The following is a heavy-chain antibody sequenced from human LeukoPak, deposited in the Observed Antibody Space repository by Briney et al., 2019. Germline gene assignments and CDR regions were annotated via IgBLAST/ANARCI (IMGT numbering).Heavy chain of an antibody. CDR2: IRNKVDSYTT. V-gene: IGHV3-72*01. Sequence: GGSLRLSCAASGFTFSDYYMDWVRQAPGKGLEWVGRIRNKVDSYTTEYAASVKGRFTISRDDSKNSLYLQMNRLKTEDTAVYYCVRGHYDMDVWGQGTTVTVSS. J-gene: IGHJ6*02. CDR1: GFTFSDYY. CDR3: VRGHYDMDV.